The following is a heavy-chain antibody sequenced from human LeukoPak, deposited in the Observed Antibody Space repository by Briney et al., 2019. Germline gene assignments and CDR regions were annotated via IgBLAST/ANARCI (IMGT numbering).Heavy chain of an antibody. CDR1: GGSISSSNW. CDR3: ARPYDTSGYYPFDY. Sequence: SGTLSLTCAVSGGSISSSNWWSWVRQPPGKGLEWIGEIYHSGSTYYNPSLKSRLTISLDTSKNQFSLRLSSVTAADTAVYYCARPYDTSGYYPFDYWGQGTLVTVSS. CDR2: IYHSGST. J-gene: IGHJ4*02. D-gene: IGHD3-22*01. V-gene: IGHV4-4*02.